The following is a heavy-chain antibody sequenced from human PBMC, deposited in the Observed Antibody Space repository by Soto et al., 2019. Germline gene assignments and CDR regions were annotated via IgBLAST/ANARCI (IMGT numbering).Heavy chain of an antibody. CDR3: TRGLSVTTRLWYYYYMDV. CDR2: IRSKAYGGAT. CDR1: GFTFGDYA. Sequence: GGSLRLSCTASGFTFGDYAMSWFRQAPGKGLEWVGFIRSKAYGGATEYAASVKGRFTISRDDSKTIASLQMNSLKTEDTAVYYCTRGLSVTTRLWYYYYMDVWGKGTTVTVSS. J-gene: IGHJ6*03. V-gene: IGHV3-49*03. D-gene: IGHD4-4*01.